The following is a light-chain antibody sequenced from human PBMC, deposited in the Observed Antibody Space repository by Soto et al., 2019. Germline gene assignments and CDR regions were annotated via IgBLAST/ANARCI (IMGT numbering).Light chain of an antibody. CDR2: ATS. CDR3: QQYDNWPLT. CDR1: QSIGNY. V-gene: IGKV3D-15*01. J-gene: IGKJ4*01. Sequence: EVVLTQSPATLSLSPGEGATLSCRASQSIGNYLAWYQQKPGQAPRLLIYATSNRATGIPARFSGSGSGTEFTLTISSLQSEDFAVYYCQQYDNWPLTFGGGTKVDIK.